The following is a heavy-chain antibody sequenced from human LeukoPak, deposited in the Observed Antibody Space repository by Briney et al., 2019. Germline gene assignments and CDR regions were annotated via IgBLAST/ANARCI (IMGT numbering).Heavy chain of an antibody. CDR1: GFTFNNYA. Sequence: GGSLRLSRAASGFTFNNYAMSWVRQAPGKGLEWVSSISSGGSTYYADSVKGRFTISRDNSKNTLYLQMNSLRAEDTAVYYCAKGMRYSSGWYYFDYWGQGTLVTVSS. D-gene: IGHD6-19*01. V-gene: IGHV3-23*01. J-gene: IGHJ4*02. CDR2: ISSGGST. CDR3: AKGMRYSSGWYYFDY.